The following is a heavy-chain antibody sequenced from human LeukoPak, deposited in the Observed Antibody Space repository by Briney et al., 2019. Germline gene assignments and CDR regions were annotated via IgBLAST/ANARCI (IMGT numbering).Heavy chain of an antibody. D-gene: IGHD6-19*01. CDR3: AREKLDSSGWYSWFDP. V-gene: IGHV4-34*01. J-gene: IGHJ5*02. CDR2: INHSGRN. Sequence: PSETLSLTCAVYGGSFSGYYWSWIRQPPGKGLEWIGEINHSGRNNYNPSLKSRVTISVDTSKNQFSLKLSSVTAADTAVYYCAREKLDSSGWYSWFDPWGQGTLVTVSS. CDR1: GGSFSGYY.